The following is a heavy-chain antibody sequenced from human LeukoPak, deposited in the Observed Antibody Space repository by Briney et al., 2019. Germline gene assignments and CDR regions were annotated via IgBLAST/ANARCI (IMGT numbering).Heavy chain of an antibody. J-gene: IGHJ6*02. V-gene: IGHV3-23*01. Sequence: GGSLRLSCAASGFTFSSYAMYWVRQAPGKGLEWVSGIFGSGGSAHYADSVKGRFTISRDNSKNTLYLQMNSLRAEDTAVYYCAKHYGSGSRPPYYYGMDVWGQGTTVTVSS. CDR2: IFGSGGSA. CDR1: GFTFSSYA. CDR3: AKHYGSGSRPPYYYGMDV. D-gene: IGHD3-10*01.